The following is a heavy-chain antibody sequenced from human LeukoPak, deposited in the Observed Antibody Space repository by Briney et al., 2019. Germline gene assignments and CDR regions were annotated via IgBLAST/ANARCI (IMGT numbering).Heavy chain of an antibody. V-gene: IGHV3-7*01. J-gene: IGHJ4*02. CDR3: ARDKYSSSWAEYYFDY. D-gene: IGHD6-13*01. Sequence: PGGSLRLSCAASGFTFSSYWMSWVRQAPGKGLEWVANIKQDGSEKYYVDSVKGRFTISRDNAKNSLYLQMNSLRAEDTAVYYCARDKYSSSWAEYYFDYWGQGTLVTVSS. CDR2: IKQDGSEK. CDR1: GFTFSSYW.